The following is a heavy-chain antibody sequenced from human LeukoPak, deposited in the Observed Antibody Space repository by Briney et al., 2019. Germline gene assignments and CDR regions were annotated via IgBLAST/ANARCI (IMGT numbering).Heavy chain of an antibody. J-gene: IGHJ4*02. V-gene: IGHV3-23*01. Sequence: PGGSLRLSCVVSGFTFSSSAMSWVRQAPGKGLEWVSSISGSGSGGSTYYADSVKGRFTISRDNSKNTLYLQMNSLRAEDTAVYYCARRRYSGSSQHFDYWGQGTLVTVSS. CDR3: ARRRYSGSSQHFDY. D-gene: IGHD1-26*01. CDR1: GFTFSSSA. CDR2: ISGSGSGGST.